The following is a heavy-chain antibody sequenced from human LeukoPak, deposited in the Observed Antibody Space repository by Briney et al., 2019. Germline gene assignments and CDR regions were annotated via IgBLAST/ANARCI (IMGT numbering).Heavy chain of an antibody. V-gene: IGHV3-9*03. D-gene: IGHD2-15*01. CDR3: AKGAVGYCSGGSCAFDC. CDR1: GFTFDDYA. J-gene: IGHJ4*02. Sequence: LPGGSLRLSCAASGFTFDDYAMHWVRQAPGKGLEWVSGISWNSGSIGYADSVKGRFTISRDNAKNSLYLQMNSLRAEDMALYYCAKGAVGYCSGGSCAFDCWGQGTLVTVSS. CDR2: ISWNSGSI.